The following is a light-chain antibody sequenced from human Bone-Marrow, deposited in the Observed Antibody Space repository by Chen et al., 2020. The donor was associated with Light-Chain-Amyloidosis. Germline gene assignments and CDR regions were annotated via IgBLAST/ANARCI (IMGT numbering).Light chain of an antibody. Sequence: SYVLTQPSSVSVAPGQTATIACGGNNIRSTSVHWYQQTPGQAPLLGVYDDSDRPSGIPERLSGSNSGNTATLSISRVEAGDEADAYCQVWDRSSDRPVFGGGTKLTVL. J-gene: IGLJ3*02. CDR3: QVWDRSSDRPV. CDR1: NIRSTS. CDR2: DDS. V-gene: IGLV3-21*02.